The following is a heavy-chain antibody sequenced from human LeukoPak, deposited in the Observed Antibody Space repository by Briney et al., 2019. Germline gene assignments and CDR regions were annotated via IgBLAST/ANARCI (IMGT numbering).Heavy chain of an antibody. CDR1: GGSISSYY. CDR3: ARDPSGEDDNSYHYYFDY. V-gene: IGHV4-59*01. CDR2: IYYSGST. Sequence: SETLSLTCTVSGGSISSYYWSWIRQPPGKGLEWIGYIYYSGSTNYNPSLKSRVTISVDTSKNQFSLRLSSVTAADTAVYFCARDPSGEDDNSYHYYFDYWGQGALVTVSS. D-gene: IGHD2/OR15-2a*01. J-gene: IGHJ4*02.